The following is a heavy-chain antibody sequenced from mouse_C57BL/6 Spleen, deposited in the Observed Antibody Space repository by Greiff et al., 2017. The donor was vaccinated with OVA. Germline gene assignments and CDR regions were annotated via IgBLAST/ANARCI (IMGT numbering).Heavy chain of an antibody. J-gene: IGHJ3*01. CDR2: IYPGDGDT. V-gene: IGHV1-82*01. Sequence: QVQLKQSGPELVKPGASVKISCKASGYAFSSSWMNWVKQRPGQGLEWIGRIYPGDGDTNYNGKFKGKATLTADKSSSKAYMQRSSLTSEDSAVYFCARGGYDYDGVAYWGQGTMVTVSA. CDR3: ARGGYDYDGVAY. D-gene: IGHD2-4*01. CDR1: GYAFSSSW.